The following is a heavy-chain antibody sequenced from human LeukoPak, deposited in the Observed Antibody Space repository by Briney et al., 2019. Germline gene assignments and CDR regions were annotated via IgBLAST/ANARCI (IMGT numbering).Heavy chain of an antibody. CDR1: GGSISSSSYY. Sequence: RASETLSLTCTVSGGSISSSSYYWGWIRQPPGKGLEWIGSIYYSGSTYYNPSLKSRVTISVDTSKNQFSLKLSSVTAADTAVYYCRNGTPDSSWYGFGAFDIWGQGTMVTVSS. J-gene: IGHJ3*02. CDR3: RNGTPDSSWYGFGAFDI. V-gene: IGHV4-39*03. D-gene: IGHD6-13*01. CDR2: IYYSGST.